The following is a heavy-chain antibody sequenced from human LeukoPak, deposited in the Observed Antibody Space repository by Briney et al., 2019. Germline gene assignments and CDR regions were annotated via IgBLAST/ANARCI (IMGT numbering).Heavy chain of an antibody. CDR2: ISSSSSYI. CDR3: AREERAVVPNGVDI. V-gene: IGHV3-21*01. Sequence: AGGSLRLSCAASGFTFSTYSMNWVRQAPGKGLEWVSSISSSSSYIYYADSVKGRFTISRDNAKNSLYLQMNSLRAEDTAVYYCAREERAVVPNGVDIWGQGTMVTVSS. J-gene: IGHJ3*02. D-gene: IGHD2-2*01. CDR1: GFTFSTYS.